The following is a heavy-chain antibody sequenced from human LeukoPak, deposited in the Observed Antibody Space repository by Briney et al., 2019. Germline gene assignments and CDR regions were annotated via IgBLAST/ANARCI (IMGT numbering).Heavy chain of an antibody. Sequence: GGSLRPSCAASGFTFSSYWMHWVRQAPGKELVWVSRINTDGSSTSYADSVKGRFTISRDNAKNTLYLQMNSLRADDTAVFYCATGRIVGAAEGWGQGTLVTVSS. CDR3: ATGRIVGAAEG. V-gene: IGHV3-74*01. CDR1: GFTFSSYW. D-gene: IGHD1-26*01. J-gene: IGHJ4*02. CDR2: INTDGSST.